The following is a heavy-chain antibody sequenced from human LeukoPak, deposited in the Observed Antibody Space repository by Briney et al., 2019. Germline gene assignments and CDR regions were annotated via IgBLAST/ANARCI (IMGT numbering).Heavy chain of an antibody. J-gene: IGHJ4*02. D-gene: IGHD6-13*01. V-gene: IGHV4-59*01. CDR1: GGSISSYY. CDR2: MYYSGST. CDR3: AMYSSSWKYFDH. Sequence: PSETLSLTCTVAGGSISSYYWSWIRQPPGKGLEWIGYMYYSGSTNYNPSLKSRVSISVDTSKSQFSLKLSSVTAADTAVYYCAMYSSSWKYFDHWGQGTLVTVSS.